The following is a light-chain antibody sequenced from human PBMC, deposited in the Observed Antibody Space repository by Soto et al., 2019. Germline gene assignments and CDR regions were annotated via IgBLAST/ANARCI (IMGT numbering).Light chain of an antibody. CDR1: QSVRDN. Sequence: EILLTQSPATLAVSPGEGATLSCRASQSVRDNLAWYQQKPGQAPRLLIYRASTRATGVPARFSGSGSGTEFTLTISSLQSEDVSVYFCQHYNFWPHTLGQGTRLEI. CDR2: RAS. CDR3: QHYNFWPHT. V-gene: IGKV3-15*01. J-gene: IGKJ5*01.